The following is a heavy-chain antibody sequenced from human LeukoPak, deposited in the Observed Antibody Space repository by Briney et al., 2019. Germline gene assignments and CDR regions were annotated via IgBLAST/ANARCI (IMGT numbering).Heavy chain of an antibody. CDR1: GGSISSYY. V-gene: IGHV4-59*08. CDR3: ASVGPATVGLFDY. D-gene: IGHD2-2*01. CDR2: IYYSGST. Sequence: SETLSLTCTVSGGSISSYYWSWIRQPPGKGLEWIGYIYYSGSTNYNPSLKSRVTISVDTSKNQFSLKLSSVTAADTAVYYCASVGPATVGLFDYWGQGTLVTVSS. J-gene: IGHJ4*02.